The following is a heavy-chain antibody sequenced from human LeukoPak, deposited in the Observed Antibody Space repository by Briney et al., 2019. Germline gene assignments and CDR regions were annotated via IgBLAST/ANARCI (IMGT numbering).Heavy chain of an antibody. V-gene: IGHV3-21*04. CDR3: VKAPPGYSYDQ. J-gene: IGHJ4*02. CDR1: GFTFSSYS. D-gene: IGHD5-18*01. Sequence: GGSLRLSCAASGFTFSSYSMNWVRQAPGKGLEWVSSISGSSSYIYYAVSVKGRFTISRDNAKNSLYLQMNSLRAEDTTVYYCVKAPPGYSYDQWGQGTLVTVSS. CDR2: ISGSSSYI.